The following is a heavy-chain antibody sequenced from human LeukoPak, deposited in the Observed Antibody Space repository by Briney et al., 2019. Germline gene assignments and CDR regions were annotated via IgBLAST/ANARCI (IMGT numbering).Heavy chain of an antibody. V-gene: IGHV3-30-3*01. D-gene: IGHD3-22*01. Sequence: GRSLRLSCAASGFTFSSYAMHWVRQAPGKGLEWVAVISYDGSNKYYADSVKGRFTISRDNSKNTLYLQMNSLRAEDTAVYYCARVRGRGIVVVTPFDYWGQGTPVTVSS. CDR3: ARVRGRGIVVVTPFDY. J-gene: IGHJ4*02. CDR2: ISYDGSNK. CDR1: GFTFSSYA.